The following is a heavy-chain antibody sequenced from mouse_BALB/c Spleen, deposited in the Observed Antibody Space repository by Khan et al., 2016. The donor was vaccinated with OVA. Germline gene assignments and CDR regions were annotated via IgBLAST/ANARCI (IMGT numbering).Heavy chain of an antibody. CDR1: GFSLTGYG. D-gene: IGHD2-10*01. V-gene: IGHV2-6-7*01. CDR3: ARAYYANYREAMDY. J-gene: IGHJ4*01. CDR2: IWGDGST. Sequence: VQLQESGPGLVAPSQSLSITCTVSGFSLTGYGVNWVRQPPGKGLEWLGMIWGDGSTDYNSALKSRLSISKDNSKSQVFLKMNSLQTEDTARYYCARAYYANYREAMDYWGQGTSVTVSS.